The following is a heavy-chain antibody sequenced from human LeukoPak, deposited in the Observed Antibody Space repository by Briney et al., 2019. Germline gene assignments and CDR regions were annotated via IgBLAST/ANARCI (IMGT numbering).Heavy chain of an antibody. CDR2: INTSAATT. CDR3: ARDQEGFDY. V-gene: IGHV1-46*01. J-gene: IGHJ4*02. Sequence: ASVKVSCKTSGYSFSRYYIHWVRQAPGQGLEWVGIINTSAATTRYGQKFKGRVTATRDTSTSTVHMELSGLRSEDTAVYYCARDQEGFDYWGQGTLVTVSS. CDR1: GYSFSRYY.